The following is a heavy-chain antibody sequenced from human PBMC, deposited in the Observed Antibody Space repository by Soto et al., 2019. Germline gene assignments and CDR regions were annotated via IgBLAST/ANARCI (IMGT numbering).Heavy chain of an antibody. CDR2: IYYSGST. J-gene: IGHJ6*03. V-gene: IGHV4-39*01. CDR3: ARMNIVGVLYYYMDA. CDR1: GDSISISSHY. Sequence: QLQLQESGPGLVKPSETLSLTCTVSGDSISISSHYWGWIRQPPGKGLEWIANIYYSGSTYYNPSLKSRVTISLDTSKNQVSLKLGSVTAADTAVYYCARMNIVGVLYYYMDALGQGTTVTVSS. D-gene: IGHD3-3*02.